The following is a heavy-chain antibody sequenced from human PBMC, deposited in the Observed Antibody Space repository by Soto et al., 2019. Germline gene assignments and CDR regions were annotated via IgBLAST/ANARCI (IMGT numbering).Heavy chain of an antibody. D-gene: IGHD3-22*01. J-gene: IGHJ6*04. CDR3: PNANTMMAPHV. V-gene: IGHV3-23*01. CDR2: ISVSGGST. Sequence: GGSLRLSCAASGFAFSSYAVSWVRQAPGKGLEWVSAISVSGGSTYYADSVKGRFTISRDNSKNTLYLQINSLRAEDTAVYYCPNANTMMAPHVWGEGTKVTVSS. CDR1: GFAFSSYA.